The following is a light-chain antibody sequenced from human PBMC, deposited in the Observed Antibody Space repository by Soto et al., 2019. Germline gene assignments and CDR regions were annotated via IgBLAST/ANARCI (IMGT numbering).Light chain of an antibody. CDR1: GSNIGSNT. J-gene: IGLJ3*02. V-gene: IGLV1-44*01. CDR2: SNN. Sequence: QSVLTQPPSASGTPGQRVTISCSGSGSNIGSNTVNWYQQLPGTAPKLLIYSNNQRPSGVPDRFSGSKSGTSAPLAISGPQSEDEADYYCAAWDDSLNGWVFGGGTKLTVL. CDR3: AAWDDSLNGWV.